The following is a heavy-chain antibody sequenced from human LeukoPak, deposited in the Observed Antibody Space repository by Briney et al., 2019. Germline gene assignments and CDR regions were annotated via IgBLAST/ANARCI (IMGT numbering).Heavy chain of an antibody. CDR3: AKSKRTAYYYDSSGYYYADY. V-gene: IGHV3-23*01. CDR1: GFTFGHYS. CDR2: IIGNGGST. D-gene: IGHD3-22*01. Sequence: GGSLRLSCVASGFTFGHYSLSWVRQAPGKGLEWVSGIIGNGGSTYYADSVKGRFTISRDNSKNTLYLQMNSLRAEDTAVYYCAKSKRTAYYYDSSGYYYADYWGQGTLVTVSS. J-gene: IGHJ4*02.